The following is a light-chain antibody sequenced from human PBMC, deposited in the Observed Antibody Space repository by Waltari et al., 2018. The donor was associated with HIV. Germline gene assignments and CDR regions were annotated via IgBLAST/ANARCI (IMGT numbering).Light chain of an antibody. V-gene: IGLV1-44*01. CDR3: ATWDDSLNGYV. CDR2: SNN. CDR1: SSNTGSNT. J-gene: IGLJ1*01. Sequence: QSMLTQPPSASGTPGQRVNISCSGSSSNTGSNTVNWYQQLPGAAPKLLIYSNNQRPSGVPDRFSGSKSGTSASLAISGLLSEDEADYSCATWDDSLNGYVFGTGTKVTVL.